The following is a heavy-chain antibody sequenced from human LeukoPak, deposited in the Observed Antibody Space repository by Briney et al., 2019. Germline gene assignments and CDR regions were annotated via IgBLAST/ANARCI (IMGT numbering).Heavy chain of an antibody. CDR1: GFTFSSYW. Sequence: GGSLRLSCAASGFTFSSYWMHWVRQAPGKGLEWVTVISYDGSNKYYADSVKGRFTISRDNSKNTLYLQMNSLRAEDTAVYYCAKDIFNYDSSGYLSWGQGTLVTVSS. D-gene: IGHD3-22*01. J-gene: IGHJ5*02. CDR2: ISYDGSNK. CDR3: AKDIFNYDSSGYLS. V-gene: IGHV3-30*18.